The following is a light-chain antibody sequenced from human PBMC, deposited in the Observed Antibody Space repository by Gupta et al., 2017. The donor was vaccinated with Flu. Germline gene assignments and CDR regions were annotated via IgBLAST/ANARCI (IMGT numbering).Light chain of an antibody. CDR3: MQALQNPQELT. CDR1: QSLLHSNGYNY. CDR2: LGS. Sequence: PGEPASISCRSSQSLLHSNGYNYLDWYMQKPGQAPQLLIYLGSNRASGVPDRFSGSGSGTDFTLKISRGEAEDVGVYYCMQALQNPQELTFGHGSKVDIK. V-gene: IGKV2-28*01. J-gene: IGKJ3*01.